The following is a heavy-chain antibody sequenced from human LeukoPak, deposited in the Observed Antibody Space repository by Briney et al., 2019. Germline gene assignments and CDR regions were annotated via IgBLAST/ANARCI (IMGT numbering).Heavy chain of an antibody. J-gene: IGHJ5*02. CDR1: AYTFNGYL. Sequence: ASVKVSCKASAYTFNGYLIHWVRQAPGQGLAWMGLIDPNGGSTGYAQRFQGRVTVTRDTSTSTVYMELSSLRSEDTAVYYCARDLGLRGVTNWFDPWGQGTLVTVSS. CDR2: IDPNGGST. D-gene: IGHD3-10*01. V-gene: IGHV1-46*02. CDR3: ARDLGLRGVTNWFDP.